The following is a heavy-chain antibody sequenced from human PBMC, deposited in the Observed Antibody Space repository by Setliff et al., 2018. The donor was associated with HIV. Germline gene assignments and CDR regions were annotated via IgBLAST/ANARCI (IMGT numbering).Heavy chain of an antibody. V-gene: IGHV4-59*12. D-gene: IGHD3-10*01. Sequence: SETLSLTCTVSGGSISRYYWSWIRQPPGKGLEWIGYIYYSGSTNYNPSLKSRVTMSVDTAKNQFSLEMRSLTAADTAVYYCARDQRLQGVQPPYWYFGLWGRGTLVTVSS. J-gene: IGHJ2*01. CDR2: IYYSGST. CDR3: ARDQRLQGVQPPYWYFGL. CDR1: GGSISRYY.